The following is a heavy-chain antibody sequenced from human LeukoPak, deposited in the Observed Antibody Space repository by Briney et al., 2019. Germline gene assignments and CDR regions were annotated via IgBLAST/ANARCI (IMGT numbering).Heavy chain of an antibody. CDR1: GGTFTSYA. V-gene: IGHV1-69*05. Sequence: ASVKVSFKASGGTFTSYAISWVRQAPGQGLEWMGRIIPIFGTANYAQKFQGRVTITTDESTSTAYMELSSLRSEDTAVYYCARDSGMVAYFDYWGRGTLVTVSS. J-gene: IGHJ4*02. D-gene: IGHD1-26*01. CDR3: ARDSGMVAYFDY. CDR2: IIPIFGTA.